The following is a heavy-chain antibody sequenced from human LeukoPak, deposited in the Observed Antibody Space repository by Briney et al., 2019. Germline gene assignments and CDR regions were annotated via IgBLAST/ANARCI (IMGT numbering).Heavy chain of an antibody. Sequence: QPGRSLRLSCAASGFTFSSYGMHGVRQAPGKGLEWVAVIWYDGSNKYYADSVKGRFTISRDNSKNTLYLQMNSLRAEDTAVYYCARDLSSWYYFDYWGQGTLVTVSS. CDR1: GFTFSSYG. CDR3: ARDLSSWYYFDY. CDR2: IWYDGSNK. V-gene: IGHV3-33*01. J-gene: IGHJ4*02. D-gene: IGHD6-13*01.